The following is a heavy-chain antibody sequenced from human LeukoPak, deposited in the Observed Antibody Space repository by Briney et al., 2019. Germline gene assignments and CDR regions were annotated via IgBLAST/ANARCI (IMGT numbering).Heavy chain of an antibody. CDR3: ARTTYGFWSGVNYYYYYYMDV. J-gene: IGHJ6*03. CDR2: IIPIFGTA. Sequence: SVKVSCKASGGTFSSYAISWVRQAPGQGLEWMGGIIPIFGTANYAQKFQGRVTITTDESTSTAYMELSSLRSEDTAVYYCARTTYGFWSGVNYYYYYYMDVWGKGTTVTVSS. V-gene: IGHV1-69*05. CDR1: GGTFSSYA. D-gene: IGHD3-3*01.